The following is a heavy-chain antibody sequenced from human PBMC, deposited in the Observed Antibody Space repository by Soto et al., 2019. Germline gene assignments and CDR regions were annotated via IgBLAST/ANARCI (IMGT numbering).Heavy chain of an antibody. J-gene: IGHJ4*02. CDR1: GFTFGNYA. D-gene: IGHD2-21*02. V-gene: IGHV3-23*01. CDR2: IVASGGRT. Sequence: GGSLRLSCAASGFTFGNYAMGRVRQAPGKGLEWVSGIVASGGRTFYADSAKGRFTISRDNSRSTLYLQMNSLRADDTAVYYCVKDLVVLSAIFDSWGRGTLVTVSS. CDR3: VKDLVVLSAIFDS.